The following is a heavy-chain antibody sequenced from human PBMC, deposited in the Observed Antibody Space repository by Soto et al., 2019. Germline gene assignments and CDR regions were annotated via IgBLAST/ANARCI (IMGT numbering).Heavy chain of an antibody. CDR2: ISGSGGST. Sequence: GGSLRLSCAASGFAVSSYAMSWVRQAPGKGLEWVSAISGSGGSTYYADSVKGRFTISRDNSKNTLYLQMNSLRAEETAVYYCAKDPISRGWYNWFDPWGQGTLVTVSS. D-gene: IGHD6-19*01. CDR1: GFAVSSYA. J-gene: IGHJ5*02. V-gene: IGHV3-23*01. CDR3: AKDPISRGWYNWFDP.